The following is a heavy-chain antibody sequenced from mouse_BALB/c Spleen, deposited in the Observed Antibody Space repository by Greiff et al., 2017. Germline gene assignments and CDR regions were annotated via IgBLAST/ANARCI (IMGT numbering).Heavy chain of an antibody. CDR3: TREGFITTEAMDY. J-gene: IGHJ4*01. CDR1: GYTFTSYW. Sequence: VQLQQSGTVLARPGASVKMSCKASGYTFTSYWMHWVKQRPGQGLEWIGAIYPGNSDTNYNQKFKGKAKLTAVTSTSTAYMELSSLTNEDSAVYYCTREGFITTEAMDYWGQGTSVTVSA. V-gene: IGHV1-5*01. CDR2: IYPGNSDT. D-gene: IGHD1-1*01.